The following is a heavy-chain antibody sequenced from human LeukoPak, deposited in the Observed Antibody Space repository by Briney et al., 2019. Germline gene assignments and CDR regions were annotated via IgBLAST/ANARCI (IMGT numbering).Heavy chain of an antibody. CDR2: IYHSGST. CDR1: GGSISSDNW. D-gene: IGHD3-22*01. Sequence: SETLSLTCVVSGGSISSDNWWSWVRQPPGKGLEWIGEIYHSGSTNYNPSLKSRVTISVDTSKNQFSLKLSSVTAADTAVYYCARDYSGDYDSSDYLYYLDYWGQGILVTVSS. V-gene: IGHV4-4*02. CDR3: ARDYSGDYDSSDYLYYLDY. J-gene: IGHJ4*02.